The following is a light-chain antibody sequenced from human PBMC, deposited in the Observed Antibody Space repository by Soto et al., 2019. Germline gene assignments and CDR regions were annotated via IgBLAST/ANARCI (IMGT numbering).Light chain of an antibody. CDR1: SSDVGGYNY. J-gene: IGLJ2*01. CDR2: DVS. V-gene: IGLV2-14*01. CDR3: SSYTSSSTL. Sequence: QSALTQPASVSGSPGQSITISCTGTSSDVGGYNYVSWYQQHPGKAPKLMIYDVSNRPSGVSNRFSGSKSGNTASVTISGLQAEDEADYYCSSYTSSSTLFGGGTKVTVL.